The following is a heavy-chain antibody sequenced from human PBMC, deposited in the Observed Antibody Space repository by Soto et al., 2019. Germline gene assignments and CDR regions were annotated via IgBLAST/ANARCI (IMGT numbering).Heavy chain of an antibody. CDR1: GYKFTSSW. D-gene: IGHD1-7*01. CDR2: IFPSDSDT. V-gene: IGHV5-51*01. Sequence: HGESLKISCRTSGYKFTSSWIAWVRQMPGKGLEWMGIIFPSDSDTRYSPSFQGQVTISADRSTSTVFLQWASLKASDTAVYFWARKDKTSHFNRLVPCGQGTLVTVSS. J-gene: IGHJ5*02. CDR3: ARKDKTSHFNRLVP.